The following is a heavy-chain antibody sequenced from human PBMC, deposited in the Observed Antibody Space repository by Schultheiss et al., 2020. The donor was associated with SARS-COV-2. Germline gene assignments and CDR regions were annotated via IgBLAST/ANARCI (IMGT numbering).Heavy chain of an antibody. CDR3: ARNGAARDSSGHYYGY. V-gene: IGHV1-24*01. CDR1: RYTLTELS. CDR2: FNPEDGKI. D-gene: IGHD3-22*01. Sequence: ASVKVSCKVSRYTLTELSIHWVRQAPGKGLEWMGGFNPEDGKIIYAQKFQGRVTMTTDTSTSTAYMELRSLRSDDTAVYYCARNGAARDSSGHYYGYWGQGTLVTVSS. J-gene: IGHJ4*02.